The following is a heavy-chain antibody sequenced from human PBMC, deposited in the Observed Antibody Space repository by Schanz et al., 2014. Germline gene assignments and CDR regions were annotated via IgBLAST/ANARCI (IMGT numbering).Heavy chain of an antibody. CDR3: ARDTTWRLDL. CDR1: GGSIRSGTYY. J-gene: IGHJ2*01. V-gene: IGHV4-61*02. CDR2: VFPNGIT. Sequence: QVQLQESGPGLVKPSQTLSLTCTVSGGSIRSGTYYWSWIRQPAGKALEWVGRVFPNGITNYNPSLKSRVTISLNTSKSQFSLTPTSLSAANTAVYYCARDTTWRLDLWGRGTLVTVSS. D-gene: IGHD1-1*01.